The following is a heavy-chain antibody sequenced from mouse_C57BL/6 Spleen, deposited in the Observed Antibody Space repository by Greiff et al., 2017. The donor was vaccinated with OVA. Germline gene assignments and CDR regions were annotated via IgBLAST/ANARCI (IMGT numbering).Heavy chain of an antibody. CDR2: IYPGDGDT. V-gene: IGHV1-80*01. D-gene: IGHD2-2*01. J-gene: IGHJ4*01. CDR1: GYAFSSYW. CDR3: ASYYGYDGLYYAMDY. Sequence: VQLQQSGAELVKPGASVKISCKASGYAFSSYWMNWVKQRPGKGLEWIGQIYPGDGDTNYNGKFKGKATLTADKSSSTAYMQLSSLTSEDSAVYFCASYYGYDGLYYAMDYWGQGTSVTVSS.